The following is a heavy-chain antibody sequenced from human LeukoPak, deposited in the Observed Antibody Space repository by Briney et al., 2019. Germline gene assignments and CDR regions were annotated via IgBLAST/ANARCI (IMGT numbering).Heavy chain of an antibody. J-gene: IGHJ4*02. CDR3: AKDYRWQDDPDY. V-gene: IGHV3-23*01. Sequence: GGSLRLSCAASGFTFSNYVMSWVRQAPGKGLEWVSGISGSGSTYYADSVQGRFTISRDTSKYTVFLQMNSLRVDDTAIYYCAKDYRWQDDPDYWGQGTLVAVSS. CDR2: ISGSGST. D-gene: IGHD3-16*02. CDR1: GFTFSNYV.